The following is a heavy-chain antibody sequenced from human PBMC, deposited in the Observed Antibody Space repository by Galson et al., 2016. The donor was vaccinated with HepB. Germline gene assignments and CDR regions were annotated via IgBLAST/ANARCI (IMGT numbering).Heavy chain of an antibody. D-gene: IGHD3-10*01. J-gene: IGHJ5*01. CDR3: ARDDNASGKIFDS. CDR1: GGSMRNNDYY. V-gene: IGHV4-30-4*01. CDR2: IHHSGIT. Sequence: PLSLTCTVSGGSMRNNDYYWTWIRQPPGKGLEWIGYIHHSGITDYNPSLRSRLNMSVDSSRIQFSLYLTSMTHAATAVYFCARDDNASGKIFDSWGQGIVVTVSS.